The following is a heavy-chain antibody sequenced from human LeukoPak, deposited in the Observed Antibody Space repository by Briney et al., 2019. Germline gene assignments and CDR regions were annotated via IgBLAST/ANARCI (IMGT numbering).Heavy chain of an antibody. CDR1: GGSISSSSYY. J-gene: IGHJ4*02. D-gene: IGHD3-10*01. CDR2: IYYSGYT. V-gene: IGHV4-39*01. Sequence: SETLSLTCTVSGGSISSSSYYWGWIRQPPGKGLEWIGSIYYSGYTYYNPSVESRVTISVDTSKNQFSLKLSSVTAADTAIYYRAKHYMGSYDNRGLDYWGQGILVTVSS. CDR3: AKHYMGSYDNRGLDY.